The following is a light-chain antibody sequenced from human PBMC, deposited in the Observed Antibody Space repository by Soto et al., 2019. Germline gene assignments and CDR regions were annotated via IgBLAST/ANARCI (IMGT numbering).Light chain of an antibody. V-gene: IGLV2-8*01. CDR1: ASDVGDYNY. Sequence: QPVLTQPPSASGSPGQSVTISCTGPASDVGDYNYVSWYQQHPGKAPKLMIYEVSKRPSGVPDRFSGSKSGNTASLTVSGLQAEDEANYYCSSYTGSSYVFGTGTKLTVL. CDR3: SSYTGSSYV. CDR2: EVS. J-gene: IGLJ1*01.